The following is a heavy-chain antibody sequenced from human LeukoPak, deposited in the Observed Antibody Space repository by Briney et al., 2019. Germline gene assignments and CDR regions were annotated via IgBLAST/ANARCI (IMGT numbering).Heavy chain of an antibody. V-gene: IGHV1-46*01. CDR1: GYTITSYY. CDR2: INPSGGST. CDR3: ARDGSGYDFYDY. J-gene: IGHJ4*02. Sequence: ASVKVSCKASGYTITSYYMHWVRQAPGQGLEWMGIINPSGGSTSYAQKFQGRVTMTRDMSTSTVYMELSSLRSEDTAVYYCARDGSGYDFYDYWGQGTLVTVSS. D-gene: IGHD5-12*01.